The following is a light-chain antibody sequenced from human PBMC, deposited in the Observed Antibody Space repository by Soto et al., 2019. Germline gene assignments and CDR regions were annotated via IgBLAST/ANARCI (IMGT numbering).Light chain of an antibody. CDR1: QGIRND. CDR2: AAS. CDR3: LQDYNYPRT. J-gene: IGKJ1*01. V-gene: IGKV1-6*01. Sequence: AIQMTQSPSSLSASVGDRVTITCRASQGIRNDLGWYQQKPGKAPKLLIYAASSLQSAVPSRFSGSGSGTDFTLTISSLQSEDFATYYCLQDYNYPRTFGQGTQVEIK.